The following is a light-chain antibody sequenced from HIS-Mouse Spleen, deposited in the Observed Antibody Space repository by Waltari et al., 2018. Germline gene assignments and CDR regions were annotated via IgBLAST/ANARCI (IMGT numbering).Light chain of an antibody. Sequence: DIQLTQSPSFLSASVGDRVTITCRASQGISSYLAWYQQKPWKAPKLLIYAASTLQSGVPSRFSGSGSGTDFTLTISSLEPEDFAVYYCQQRSNWPLFGQGTKLEIK. CDR2: AAS. CDR1: QGISSY. V-gene: IGKV1-9*01. CDR3: QQRSNWPL. J-gene: IGKJ2*01.